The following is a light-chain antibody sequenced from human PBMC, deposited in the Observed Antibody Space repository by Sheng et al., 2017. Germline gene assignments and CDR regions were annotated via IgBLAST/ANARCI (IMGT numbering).Light chain of an antibody. V-gene: IGKV1-5*03. CDR3: QQYKSYPLA. Sequence: DIQMTQSPSTLSASVGDRVSVTCRASQSAGTWLAWYQQKPGKAPKVLIYQASNLQSGVPSRLSGSGSGTEFTLTISSLQPDDFATYYCQQYKSYPLAFGGGTKVEIK. CDR1: QSAGTW. J-gene: IGKJ4*01. CDR2: QAS.